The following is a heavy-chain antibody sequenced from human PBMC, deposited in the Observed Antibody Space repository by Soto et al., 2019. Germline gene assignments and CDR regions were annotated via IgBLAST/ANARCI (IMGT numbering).Heavy chain of an antibody. CDR2: IYHSGST. Sequence: QLQLQESGSGLVKPSQTLSLTCAVSGGSISSGGYSWSWIRQPPGKGLEWIGYIYHSGSTYYNPSLRGRVSTSVARLKNQFPLKLSSVTAADTGGFWWARDPGLWGRGTLGSVSS. V-gene: IGHV4-30-2*01. CDR3: ARDPGL. J-gene: IGHJ2*01. CDR1: GGSISSGGYS.